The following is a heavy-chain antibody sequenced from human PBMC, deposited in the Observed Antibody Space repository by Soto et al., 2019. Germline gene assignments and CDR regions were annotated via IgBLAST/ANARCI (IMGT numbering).Heavy chain of an antibody. CDR2: IYHSGST. Sequence: SETLSLTCAVSSGSISSSNWWSWVRQPPGKGLEWIGEIYHSGSTNYNPSLKSRVTISVDKSKNQFSLKLSSVTAADTAVYYCARDSRNGSTSSYYFDYWGQGTLVTVSS. D-gene: IGHD2-2*01. CDR1: SGSISSSNW. J-gene: IGHJ4*02. CDR3: ARDSRNGSTSSYYFDY. V-gene: IGHV4-4*02.